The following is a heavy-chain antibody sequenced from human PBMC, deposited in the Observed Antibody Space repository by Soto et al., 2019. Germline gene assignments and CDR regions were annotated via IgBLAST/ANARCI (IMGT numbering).Heavy chain of an antibody. D-gene: IGHD6-13*01. CDR1: GFIFRDYY. CDR3: ARLRASSWYMGGYLDY. J-gene: IGHJ4*02. Sequence: QVQLVESGGGLVKPGGSLRLSCAAYGFIFRDYYMSWIRQAPGKGLEWVSYIVGRSAYTNYADSVKGRFTISRDNALNSLYLEMNSLRAEATVVYYCARLRASSWYMGGYLDYWGQGTLVTLSS. V-gene: IGHV3-11*06. CDR2: IVGRSAYT.